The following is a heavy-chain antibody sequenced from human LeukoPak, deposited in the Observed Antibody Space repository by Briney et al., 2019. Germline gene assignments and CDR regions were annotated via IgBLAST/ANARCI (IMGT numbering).Heavy chain of an antibody. V-gene: IGHV4-59*01. CDR3: ARDIGAARSDY. J-gene: IGHJ4*02. CDR2: IYYSGSA. CDR1: GGSISGYY. Sequence: SQTLSLTCTVSGGSISGYYWSWVRQPPGKGLERIGYIYYSGSAKYNPSLKSRVTISVDTSKNQFSLKLTSVTAADTAVYYCARDIGAARSDYWGQGTLVTVSS. D-gene: IGHD6-6*01.